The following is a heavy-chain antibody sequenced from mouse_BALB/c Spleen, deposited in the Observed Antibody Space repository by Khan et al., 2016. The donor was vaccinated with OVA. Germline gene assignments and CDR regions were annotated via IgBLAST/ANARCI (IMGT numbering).Heavy chain of an antibody. CDR1: GYSFTSYY. D-gene: IGHD2-2*01. Sequence: EVQLQESGPELMKPGASVKISCKASGYSFTSYYIHWIMQSHGKSLEWIGYIDPFSGGITSNQKFKGKATLTVDKSSSTAYIYFSNLTSEDSAVYYCTRHGYVAWFTYWGQGTLVTVSA. J-gene: IGHJ3*01. V-gene: IGHV1S135*01. CDR2: IDPFSGGI. CDR3: TRHGYVAWFTY.